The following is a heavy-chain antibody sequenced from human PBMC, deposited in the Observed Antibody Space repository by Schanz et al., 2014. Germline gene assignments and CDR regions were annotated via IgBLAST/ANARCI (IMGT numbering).Heavy chain of an antibody. D-gene: IGHD3-22*01. J-gene: IGHJ6*02. CDR1: GFTFSSYD. CDR2: IGTPGDT. V-gene: IGHV3-13*01. Sequence: EVRLVESGGGLAQPGGSLRLSCAASGFTFSSYDMHWVRHVTGKGLEWVSSIGTPGDTYYPASVKGRFTISRENAKDSLYLQMNSLRAGDTAMYYCARGRYDTSGYYYYSMDLWGQGTTVTVSS. CDR3: ARGRYDTSGYYYYSMDL.